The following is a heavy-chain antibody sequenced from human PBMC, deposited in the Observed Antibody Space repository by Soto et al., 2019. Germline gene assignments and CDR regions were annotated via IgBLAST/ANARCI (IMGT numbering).Heavy chain of an antibody. CDR2: IKSKTDGGTT. CDR3: TTALWFGVDYYYYYYGMDV. J-gene: IGHJ6*02. CDR1: GFTFSNAW. D-gene: IGHD3-10*01. V-gene: IGHV3-15*01. Sequence: GGSLRLSCAASGFTFSNAWMSWVRQAPGKGLEWVGRIKSKTDGGTTDYAAPVKGRFTISRDDSKNTLYLQMNSLKTEDTAVYYCTTALWFGVDYYYYYYGMDVWGQGTTVTVSS.